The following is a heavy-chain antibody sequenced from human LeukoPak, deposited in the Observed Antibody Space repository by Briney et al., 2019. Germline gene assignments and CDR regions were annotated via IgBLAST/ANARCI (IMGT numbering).Heavy chain of an antibody. CDR2: INPNSGGT. CDR3: ASGDRVTMLRGGNIGYFDY. J-gene: IGHJ4*02. D-gene: IGHD3-10*01. CDR1: GYTFTGYY. V-gene: IGHV1-2*02. Sequence: ASVKVSCKASGYTFTGYYMHWVRQAPGQGFEWMGWINPNSGGTNYAQKFQGRVTMTRDTSISTAYMELSRLRSDDTAVYYCASGDRVTMLRGGNIGYFDYWGQGTLVTVSS.